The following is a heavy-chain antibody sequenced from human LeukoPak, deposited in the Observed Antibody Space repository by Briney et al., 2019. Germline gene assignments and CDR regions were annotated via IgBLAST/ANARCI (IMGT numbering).Heavy chain of an antibody. CDR1: GYTFTSYG. CDR2: ISAYNGNT. Sequence: ASVKVSCKASGYTFTSYGISWVRQAPGQGLEWMGWISAYNGNTNYAQKLQGRVTMTTDTSTSTAYMELRSLRSDDTAVYYCARDAAGSSGWTGTFDYWGQGTLVTASS. D-gene: IGHD6-19*01. J-gene: IGHJ4*02. V-gene: IGHV1-18*01. CDR3: ARDAAGSSGWTGTFDY.